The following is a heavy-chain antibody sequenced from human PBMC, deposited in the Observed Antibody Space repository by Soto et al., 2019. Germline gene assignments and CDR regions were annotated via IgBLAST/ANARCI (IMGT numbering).Heavy chain of an antibody. CDR1: GFTSTSSA. Sequence: SVKVACEASGFTSTSSAVQWVRQAREQRPEWIGWIVVGSGNTNYSQKFQERVTIPMAMSTCTAFMELSSLRSEDSAVFSCAADGVVSGTSLGWGQGTLGTV. CDR3: AADGVVSGTSLG. D-gene: IGHD3-3*01. CDR2: IVVGSGNT. V-gene: IGHV1-58*01. J-gene: IGHJ4*02.